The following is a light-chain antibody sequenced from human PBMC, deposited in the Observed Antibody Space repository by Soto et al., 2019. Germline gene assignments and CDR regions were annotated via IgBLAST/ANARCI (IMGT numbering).Light chain of an antibody. Sequence: EIVLTQSPGTLSLSPGERATLSCRASQSVSSSYLAWYQQKPGQAPRLLIYGASSRATGIPDRFTGSGSGADFTLTISRLEPEDGAVYYSQQYGSSSWTFGQGTKVEIK. V-gene: IGKV3-20*01. CDR1: QSVSSSY. J-gene: IGKJ1*01. CDR3: QQYGSSSWT. CDR2: GAS.